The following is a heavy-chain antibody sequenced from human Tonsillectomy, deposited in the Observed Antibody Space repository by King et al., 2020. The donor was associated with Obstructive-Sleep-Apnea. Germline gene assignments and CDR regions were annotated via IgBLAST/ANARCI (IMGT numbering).Heavy chain of an antibody. CDR2: ISYSGST. Sequence: VQLQESGPGLVKPSETLSLTCTVSGGSISSYYWSWIRQPPGRGLEWIGYISYSGSTNYNPSLKSRATISVDTSKNQFSLKMTSVTAADTAVYYCARDSGIFYYFDYWGQGTLVTVSS. J-gene: IGHJ4*02. CDR1: GGSISSYY. CDR3: ARDSGIFYYFDY. V-gene: IGHV4-59*01. D-gene: IGHD3-10*01.